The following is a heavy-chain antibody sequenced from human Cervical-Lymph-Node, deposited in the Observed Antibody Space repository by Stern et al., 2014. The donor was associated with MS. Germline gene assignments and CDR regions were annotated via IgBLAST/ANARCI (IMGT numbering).Heavy chain of an antibody. Sequence: MQLVESGPEVKKPGTSVKVSCKASGFTFTSSAVQWVRQARGQRLEWIGWIVVGSGNKNYAQKFQERVTITRDMSTSTAYMELSSLRSEDTAVYYCAARANYYDSPGDWFDPWGQGTLVTVSS. CDR3: AARANYYDSPGDWFDP. D-gene: IGHD3-22*01. CDR2: IVVGSGNK. CDR1: GFTFTSSA. V-gene: IGHV1-58*01. J-gene: IGHJ5*02.